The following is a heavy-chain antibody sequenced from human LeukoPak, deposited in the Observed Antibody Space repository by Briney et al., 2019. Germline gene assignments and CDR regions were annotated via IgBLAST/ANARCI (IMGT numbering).Heavy chain of an antibody. CDR1: GYTFTGYY. J-gene: IGHJ4*02. CDR2: INPNSGDT. D-gene: IGHD3-22*01. V-gene: IGHV1-2*02. CDR3: ARGDSSPYYYFDY. Sequence: ASVKVSCKASGYTFTGYYLHWVRQAPGQGLEWMGWINPNSGDTNYAQKFQGRVTMTRDTSISTAYMELSRLRSDNTAVFYCARGDSSPYYYFDYWGQGTLVTVPS.